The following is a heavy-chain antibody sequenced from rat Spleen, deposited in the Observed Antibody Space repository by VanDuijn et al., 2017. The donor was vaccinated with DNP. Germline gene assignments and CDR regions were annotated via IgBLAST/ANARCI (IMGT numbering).Heavy chain of an antibody. J-gene: IGHJ2*01. CDR1: EFTFSDYY. CDR2: ISTGGGNT. CDR3: ATHNYYVDS. V-gene: IGHV5-25*01. D-gene: IGHD1-11*01. Sequence: EVQLVESGGGLVQPGGSLKLSCAASEFTFSDYYMAWVRQAPTKGLEWVATISTGGGNTYYRDSVKGRFTISRDNAKSTLYLQMDSLRSEDTATYYCATHNYYVDSWGQGVMVTVSS.